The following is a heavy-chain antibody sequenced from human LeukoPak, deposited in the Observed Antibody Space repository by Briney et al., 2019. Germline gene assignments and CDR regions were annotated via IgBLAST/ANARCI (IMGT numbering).Heavy chain of an antibody. CDR2: NGSST. J-gene: IGHJ5*02. CDR1: GSTFSSYW. V-gene: IGHV3-74*01. Sequence: GGSLRLSCAASGSTFSSYWMHWVRQAPGKGLVWVPRNGSSTSYADSVKGRFTISKDNAKNTLYLQMNSLRAEDTAVYYCARPTKEGSSWYWWFDPWGQGTLVTVSS. CDR3: ARPTKEGSSWYWWFDP. D-gene: IGHD6-13*01.